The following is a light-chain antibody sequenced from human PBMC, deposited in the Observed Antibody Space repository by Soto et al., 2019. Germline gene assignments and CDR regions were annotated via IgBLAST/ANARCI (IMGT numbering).Light chain of an antibody. J-gene: IGLJ2*01. CDR2: GVS. Sequence: QSALTQPASVSGSPGQSITISCTGTSGDVGGYNHVSWYQQYPGKAPKLLIYGVSYRPSGVSNRFSGSKSGNTASLTISGLQAEDEADYYWSSFTSSITHVFGGGTKVTVL. V-gene: IGLV2-14*01. CDR1: SGDVGGYNH. CDR3: SSFTSSITHV.